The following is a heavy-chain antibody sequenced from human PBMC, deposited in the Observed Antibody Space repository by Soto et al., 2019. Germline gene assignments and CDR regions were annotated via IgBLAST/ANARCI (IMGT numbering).Heavy chain of an antibody. Sequence: GGSLRLSCVASGFTFSNYNMNWVRQAPGKGLEWVSHISGTGVYIHYADAVKGRFTISRDNAKSSVYLQMNSLRAEDTAVYYCAREGALKPFSSWGQGALVTVSS. CDR2: ISGTGVYI. V-gene: IGHV3-21*01. CDR1: GFTFSNYN. J-gene: IGHJ5*02. CDR3: AREGALKPFSS.